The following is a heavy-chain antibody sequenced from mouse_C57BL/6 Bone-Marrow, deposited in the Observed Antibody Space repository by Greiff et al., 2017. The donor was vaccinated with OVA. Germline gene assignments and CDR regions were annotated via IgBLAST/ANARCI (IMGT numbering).Heavy chain of an antibody. V-gene: IGHV7-3*01. Sequence: EVQGVESGGGLVQPGGSLSLSCAASGFTFTDYYMSWVRQPPGKALEWLGFIRNKANGYTTEYSASVKGRFTISRDNSQSILYLQMNALRAEDSATYYCARFSDSNYWYFDVWGTGTTVTVSS. CDR1: GFTFTDYY. J-gene: IGHJ1*03. CDR3: ARFSDSNYWYFDV. D-gene: IGHD2-5*01. CDR2: IRNKANGYTT.